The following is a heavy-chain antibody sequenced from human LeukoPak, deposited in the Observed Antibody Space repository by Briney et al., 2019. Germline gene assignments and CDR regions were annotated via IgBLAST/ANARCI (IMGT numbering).Heavy chain of an antibody. CDR2: INHSGST. Sequence: PSETLSLTCAVYGGSFSGYYWSWIRQPPGKGLEWIGEINHSGSTNYNPSLKSRVTISVDTSKNQFSLRVNSVTAADTAVYYCTRSRVSGSSFDYHSGMDVWGQGTTVIVS. V-gene: IGHV4-34*01. D-gene: IGHD1-26*01. CDR1: GGSFSGYY. J-gene: IGHJ6*02. CDR3: TRSRVSGSSFDYHSGMDV.